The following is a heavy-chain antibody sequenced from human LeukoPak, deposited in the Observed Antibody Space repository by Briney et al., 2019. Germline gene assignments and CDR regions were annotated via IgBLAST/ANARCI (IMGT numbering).Heavy chain of an antibody. CDR3: ARDHYYDSSGYYYGIDY. Sequence: GASVKVSCKASGYTFTGYYMHWVRQAPGQGLEWMGWINPNSGGTNYAQKFQGRVTMTRDTSISTAYMELSRLRSDDTAVYYCARDHYYDSSGYYYGIDYWGQGTLVTVSS. V-gene: IGHV1-2*02. J-gene: IGHJ4*02. CDR1: GYTFTGYY. CDR2: INPNSGGT. D-gene: IGHD3-22*01.